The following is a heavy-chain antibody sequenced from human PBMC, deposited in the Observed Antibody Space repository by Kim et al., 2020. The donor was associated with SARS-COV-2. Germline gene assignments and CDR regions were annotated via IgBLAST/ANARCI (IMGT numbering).Heavy chain of an antibody. CDR3: AKKGRDTSSWYYFDY. Sequence: GGSLRLSCAASGFTFSDYAMTWVRQVPGEGLDWVSSIDKNGRNIYYTDSAKGRFTISRDNSKHTLYLQMNSLRAEDTAVYYCAKKGRDTSSWYYFDYWV. J-gene: IGHJ4*01. D-gene: IGHD6-13*01. CDR2: IDKNGRNI. V-gene: IGHV3-23*05. CDR1: GFTFSDYA.